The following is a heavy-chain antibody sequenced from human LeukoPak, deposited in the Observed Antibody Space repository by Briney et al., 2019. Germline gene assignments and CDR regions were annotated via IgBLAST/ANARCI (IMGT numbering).Heavy chain of an antibody. CDR3: AKDITPPKAGFDT. D-gene: IGHD6-25*01. V-gene: IGHV3-30*02. CDR1: GFTFSSYG. CDR2: IRYDGSNK. J-gene: IGHJ5*02. Sequence: PGGSLRLSCAASGFTFSSYGMHWVRQAPGKGLEWVAFIRYDGSNKYYADSVKGRFTISRDNSKYTLYLQMNSLRAEDTSIYFCAKDITPPKAGFDTWGQGTLVTVSS.